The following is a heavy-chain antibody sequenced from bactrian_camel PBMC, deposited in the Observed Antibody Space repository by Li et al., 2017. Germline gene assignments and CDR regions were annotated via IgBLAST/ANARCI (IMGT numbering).Heavy chain of an antibody. V-gene: IGHV3S53*01. CDR2: ISRDGSK. J-gene: IGHJ4*01. Sequence: HVQLVESGVGSVQTGGSLRLSCTAPGITSSICGVDWYRQAAGKEREWVSTISRDGSKSYADSVKGRFTIPKDKEKDTVYLEMNSLKPEDTAMYSCQTPEWCPYGHRRSQGTQVTVS. CDR1: GITSSICG. D-gene: IGHD2*01.